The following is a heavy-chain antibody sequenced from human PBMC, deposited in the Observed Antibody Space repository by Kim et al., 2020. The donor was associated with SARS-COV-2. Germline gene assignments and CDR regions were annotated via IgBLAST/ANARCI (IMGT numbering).Heavy chain of an antibody. Sequence: ASVKVSCKASGYTFTNYYIHWVRQAPGQGLEWMGIINPSAGSASNAQKFQGRVTVTRDTSTSTVYLELSSLRSDDTAVYYCARDDYYDSSGFRPGGFDPWGQGTLVTVSS. D-gene: IGHD3-22*01. V-gene: IGHV1-46*01. CDR1: GYTFTNYY. CDR2: INPSAGSA. J-gene: IGHJ5*02. CDR3: ARDDYYDSSGFRPGGFDP.